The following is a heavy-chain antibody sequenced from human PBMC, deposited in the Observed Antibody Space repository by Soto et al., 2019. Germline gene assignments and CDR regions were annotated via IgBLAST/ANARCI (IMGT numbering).Heavy chain of an antibody. Sequence: LRLSCAASGYTFSDYYMSWIRQAPGKGLEWISYITTSGGTIYYADSVKGRFTISRDNAKNSLYLQMNSLRADDTAVYYCARDYSGSRPFDCWGQGTLVTVSS. D-gene: IGHD1-1*01. V-gene: IGHV3-11*01. CDR1: GYTFSDYY. J-gene: IGHJ4*02. CDR3: ARDYSGSRPFDC. CDR2: ITTSGGTI.